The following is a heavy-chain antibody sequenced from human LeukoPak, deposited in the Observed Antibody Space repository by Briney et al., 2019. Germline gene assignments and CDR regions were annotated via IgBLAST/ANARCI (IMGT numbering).Heavy chain of an antibody. CDR1: GGTFSSYA. Sequence: ASVKVSCKASGGTFSSYAISWVRQAPGQGLEWMGGIIPIFGTANYAQKFQGRVTITTDESTSTAYMELSSLRSEDTAVYYCARGVLGGYYGSGSYYGTGEYYYMDVWGKGTTVTVSS. D-gene: IGHD3-10*01. V-gene: IGHV1-69*05. CDR3: ARGVLGGYYGSGSYYGTGEYYYMDV. J-gene: IGHJ6*03. CDR2: IIPIFGTA.